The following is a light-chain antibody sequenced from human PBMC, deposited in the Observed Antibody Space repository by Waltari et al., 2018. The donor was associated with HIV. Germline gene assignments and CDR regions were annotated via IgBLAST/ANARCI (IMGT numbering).Light chain of an antibody. Sequence: QSALTQPPSASGSPGQSVTPSCTGTSSDVGGYNYVSWHQQHPGKAPNLIVYDVIKRPSWVPDRFSGSKSANTASLTVSGLQPEDEADYYCSSHAGSKVVFGGGTRLTVL. CDR3: SSHAGSKVV. V-gene: IGLV2-8*01. CDR2: DVI. J-gene: IGLJ2*01. CDR1: SSDVGGYNY.